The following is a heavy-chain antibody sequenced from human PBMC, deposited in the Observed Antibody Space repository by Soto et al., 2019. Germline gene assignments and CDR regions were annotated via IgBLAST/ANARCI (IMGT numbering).Heavy chain of an antibody. CDR3: ARDLIGDYGYYYGMDV. D-gene: IGHD4-17*01. Sequence: QVQLQESGPGLVKPSETLSLTCTVSGGSIGSYYWSWIRQPPGKGLEWIGYIYYSGSTNYNPSLKSRVTISVDTSKNQFSLKLISVTAADTAVYYCARDLIGDYGYYYGMDVWGQGTMVTVSS. CDR2: IYYSGST. J-gene: IGHJ6*02. V-gene: IGHV4-59*01. CDR1: GGSIGSYY.